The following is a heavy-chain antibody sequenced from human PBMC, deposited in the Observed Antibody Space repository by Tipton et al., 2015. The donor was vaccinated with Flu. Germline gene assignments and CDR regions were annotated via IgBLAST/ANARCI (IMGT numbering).Heavy chain of an antibody. D-gene: IGHD5-12*01. CDR3: ARHKRIGGYEFDF. J-gene: IGHJ4*02. CDR2: IYYSGST. CDR1: GGSISSHY. Sequence: TLSLTCTVSGGSISSHYWSWIRQPPGRRLEYIGYIYYSGSTYYNPSLKSRVTISVDTSKNQFSLRLSSVSAADTAVYYCARHKRIGGYEFDFWGQGTLVTVSS. V-gene: IGHV4-59*08.